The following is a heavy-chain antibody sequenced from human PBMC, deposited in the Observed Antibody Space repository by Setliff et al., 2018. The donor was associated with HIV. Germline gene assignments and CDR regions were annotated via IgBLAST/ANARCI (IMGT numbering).Heavy chain of an antibody. J-gene: IGHJ4*02. CDR2: INHSGST. CDR1: GGSFSGYY. CDR3: ASLIAYYDFWSGYYSPIGFDY. Sequence: SETLSLTCAVYGGSFSGYYWSWIRQPPGKGLEWIGEINHSGSTNYNPSLKSRVTISVDTSKNQFSLKLSPVTAADTAVYYCASLIAYYDFWSGYYSPIGFDYWGQGTLVTVSS. V-gene: IGHV4-34*01. D-gene: IGHD3-3*01.